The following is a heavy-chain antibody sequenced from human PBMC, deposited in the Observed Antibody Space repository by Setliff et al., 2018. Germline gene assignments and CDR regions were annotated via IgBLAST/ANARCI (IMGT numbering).Heavy chain of an antibody. CDR2: ISPDGTIT. CDR1: GFTFRKYW. CDR3: ASIDWGENFYNTDV. V-gene: IGHV3-74*01. D-gene: IGHD7-27*01. J-gene: IGHJ6*03. Sequence: GGSLRLSCGASGFTFRKYWMYWVRQVPGKGLVWVSRISPDGTITNYADSVKGRFTISRYNAKNTLYLQMNSLRGDDTAVYFCASIDWGENFYNTDVWGKGTTVTVSS.